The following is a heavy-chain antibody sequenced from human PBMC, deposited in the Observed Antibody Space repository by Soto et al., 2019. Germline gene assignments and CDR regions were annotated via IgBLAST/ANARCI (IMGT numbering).Heavy chain of an antibody. CDR2: IRSDSASSAI. D-gene: IGHD2-2*01. V-gene: IGHV3-73*01. CDR1: GFTFGGSP. Sequence: EAQLVQSGGGLVQPGGSLQLSCAASGFTFGGSPVHWVRQASGKGLEWVGRIRSDSASSAIAYAASVRGRFTLSRDDSKNTAYLQVNSLEVEDTALYSCVLEGCRRTGCYSPDLWGQGTLVTVSS. J-gene: IGHJ5*02. CDR3: VLEGCRRTGCYSPDL.